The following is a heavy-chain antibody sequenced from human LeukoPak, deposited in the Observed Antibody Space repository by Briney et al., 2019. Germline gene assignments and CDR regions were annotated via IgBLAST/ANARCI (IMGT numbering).Heavy chain of an antibody. CDR1: GGTFSSYA. CDR3: ARDPSMVRGENTPYFDY. CDR2: IIPIFGTA. J-gene: IGHJ4*02. V-gene: IGHV1-69*13. D-gene: IGHD3-10*01. Sequence: SVKVSCKASGGTFSSYAISWVRQAPGQGLEWTGGIIPIFGTADYAQKFQGRVTITADESTSTAYMDPSSLRSEDTAVYYCARDPSMVRGENTPYFDYWGQGTLVTVSS.